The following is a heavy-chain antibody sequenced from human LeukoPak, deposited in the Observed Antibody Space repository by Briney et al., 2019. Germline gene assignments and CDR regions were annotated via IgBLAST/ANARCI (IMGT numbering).Heavy chain of an antibody. D-gene: IGHD6-13*01. CDR2: ISSSSSYI. Sequence: GGPLRLSCAASGFTFSSYSMNWVRQAPGKGLEWVSSISSSSSYIYYADSVKGRFTISRDNAKNSLYLQMNSLRAEDTAVYYCARGVEQLVPSYSDYWGQGTLVTVSS. V-gene: IGHV3-21*01. J-gene: IGHJ4*02. CDR1: GFTFSSYS. CDR3: ARGVEQLVPSYSDY.